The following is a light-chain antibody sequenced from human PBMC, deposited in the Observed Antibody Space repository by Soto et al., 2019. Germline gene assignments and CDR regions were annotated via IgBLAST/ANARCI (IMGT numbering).Light chain of an antibody. V-gene: IGKV3-20*01. CDR1: QSVSSSY. CDR2: GAS. J-gene: IGKJ1*01. CDR3: QQHGSSPWT. Sequence: EIVLTQSPGTLSLSPGERATLSCRASQSVSSSYLAWYQQKPGQAPRLLIYGASSRSTGIPYRFSGSVSGTDFTLTISRLEPEDFAVYYCQQHGSSPWTFGQGTKLEIK.